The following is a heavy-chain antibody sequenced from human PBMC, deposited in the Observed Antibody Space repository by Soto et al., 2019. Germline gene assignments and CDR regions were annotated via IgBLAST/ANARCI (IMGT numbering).Heavy chain of an antibody. D-gene: IGHD5-12*01. CDR2: IKQDGSEK. Sequence: EVQLVESGGGLVQPGGSLRLSCAASGFTFSSYWMSWVRQAPGKGLEWVANIKQDGSEKYYVDSVKGRLTISRDNAKNSMYLQMNSLRAEDTAVYYCARYFSEWLRFVPFDYWGQGTLVTVSS. CDR3: ARYFSEWLRFVPFDY. CDR1: GFTFSSYW. J-gene: IGHJ4*02. V-gene: IGHV3-7*01.